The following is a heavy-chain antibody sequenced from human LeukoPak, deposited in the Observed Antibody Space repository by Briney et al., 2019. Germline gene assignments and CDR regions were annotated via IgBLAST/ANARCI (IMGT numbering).Heavy chain of an antibody. V-gene: IGHV1-18*01. CDR3: ARDGERLEGYYGMDV. CDR1: GYTFTIYG. D-gene: IGHD2-21*01. J-gene: IGHJ6*02. Sequence: ASVKVSCKASGYTFTIYGISWVRQAPGQGLEWMGWISPYNGNTNYAQKFQGRDTMTTDTSTSTAYMDLRSLRSDDTAVYYCARDGERLEGYYGMDVWGQGTTVTVSS. CDR2: ISPYNGNT.